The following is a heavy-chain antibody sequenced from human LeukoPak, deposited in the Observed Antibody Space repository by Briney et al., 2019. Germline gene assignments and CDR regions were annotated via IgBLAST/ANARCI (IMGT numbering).Heavy chain of an antibody. CDR1: GYTFTGYY. CDR2: INPNSGGT. CDR3: ASLGFLGYCSGGSCDNWFDP. J-gene: IGHJ5*02. Sequence: ASVKVSCKASGYTFTGYYMHWVQQAPGQGLEWMGWINPNSGGTNYAQKFQGRVTMTRDTSISTAYMELSRLRSDDTAVYYCASLGFLGYCSGGSCDNWFDPWGQGTLVTVSS. D-gene: IGHD2-15*01. V-gene: IGHV1-2*02.